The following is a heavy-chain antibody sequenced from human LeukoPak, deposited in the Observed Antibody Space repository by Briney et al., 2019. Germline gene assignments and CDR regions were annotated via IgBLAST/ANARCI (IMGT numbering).Heavy chain of an antibody. CDR3: ARDSRLEYSSPRGGDWFDP. V-gene: IGHV4-34*01. D-gene: IGHD6-6*01. CDR2: IKHSGST. Sequence: SETLSLTCAVYGGSFSGYYWSWIRQPPGKGLEWIGEIKHSGSTNYNPSLKSRVTISVDTSKNQFSLKLSSVTAADTAVYYCARDSRLEYSSPRGGDWFDPWGQGTLVTVSS. J-gene: IGHJ5*02. CDR1: GGSFSGYY.